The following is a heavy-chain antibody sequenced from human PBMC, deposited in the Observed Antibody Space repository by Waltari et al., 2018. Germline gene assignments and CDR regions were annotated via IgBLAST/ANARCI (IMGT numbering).Heavy chain of an antibody. D-gene: IGHD3-22*01. CDR1: GGTFSSYA. J-gene: IGHJ4*02. V-gene: IGHV1-69*08. Sequence: QVQLVQSGAEVKKPGSSVKVSCKASGGTFSSYAISWVRQAPGQGLEWMGRIIPIFGTANYGQKFQGRVTSTADKSTSTAYMELSSLRSEDTAVYYCARDHEVKFPMIVVVGGCDYWGQGTLVTVSS. CDR2: IIPIFGTA. CDR3: ARDHEVKFPMIVVVGGCDY.